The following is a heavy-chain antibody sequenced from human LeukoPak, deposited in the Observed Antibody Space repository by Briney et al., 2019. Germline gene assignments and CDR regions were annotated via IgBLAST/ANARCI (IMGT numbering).Heavy chain of an antibody. CDR3: AKTDLLELRYFDS. CDR1: GFTFSNYA. Sequence: GGSLRLSCAASGFTFSNYAMSWVRQAPGKGLEWVSANSASGGSTYYADSVKGRFTIFRDNSKNTQYLYMSSLRDEDTAVYYCAKTDLLELRYFDSWGQGTLVTVSS. D-gene: IGHD1-7*01. V-gene: IGHV3-23*01. J-gene: IGHJ4*02. CDR2: NSASGGST.